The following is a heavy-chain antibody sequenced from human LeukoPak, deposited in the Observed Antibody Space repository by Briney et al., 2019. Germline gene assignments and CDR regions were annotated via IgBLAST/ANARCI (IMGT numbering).Heavy chain of an antibody. D-gene: IGHD4-11*01. Sequence: GRSLGLSCAASVFTFRQYGMNWVRQAPGKGLEWVAVISYDGSNKYYADSVKGRFTISRDNSKNTLYLQMNSLRAEDTAVYYCARDNYTSDIWGQGTMVTVSS. J-gene: IGHJ3*02. CDR2: ISYDGSNK. V-gene: IGHV3-30*03. CDR3: ARDNYTSDI. CDR1: VFTFRQYG.